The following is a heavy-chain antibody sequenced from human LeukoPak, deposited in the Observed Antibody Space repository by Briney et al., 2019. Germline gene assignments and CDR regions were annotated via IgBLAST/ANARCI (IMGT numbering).Heavy chain of an antibody. CDR2: ITYDGSNK. CDR1: GFTFSSLV. D-gene: IGHD2-21*01. Sequence: PGGSLRLSCADSGFTFSSLVMHWVRQAPGKGLEWVALITYDGSNKYYADSVRGRFTITRDNSKNTLDLQMNALRAEDTAVYYCVRGSVTYSGGYFQHWGQGTLVTVSS. J-gene: IGHJ1*01. V-gene: IGHV3-30-3*01. CDR3: VRGSVTYSGGYFQH.